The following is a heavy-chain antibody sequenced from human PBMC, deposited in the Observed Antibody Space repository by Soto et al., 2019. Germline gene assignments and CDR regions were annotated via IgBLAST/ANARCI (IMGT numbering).Heavy chain of an antibody. V-gene: IGHV3-21*01. J-gene: IGHJ4*02. CDR1: GFTFSTYS. D-gene: IGHD1-7*01. CDR2: ISRSSSFI. Sequence: GGSLRLSCVASGFTFSTYSMNRVRQAPGKGLEWVSSISRSSSFIYYRDSVKGRFTISRDNAENSLYLQMNSLRAEDTAVYYCARDMTSGTNDYWGQGTLVTVSS. CDR3: ARDMTSGTNDY.